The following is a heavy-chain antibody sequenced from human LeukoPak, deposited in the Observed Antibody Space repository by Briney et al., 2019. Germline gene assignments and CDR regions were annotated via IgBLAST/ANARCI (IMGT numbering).Heavy chain of an antibody. Sequence: GGSLRLSCAASGFTFSSYAMSWVRQAPGKGLEWVSDISGSGGSTYYADSVKGRFTISRDNSKNTLYLQMNSLRAEDTAVYYCAKDLYSGYDGRFPYVNWGQGTLVTVSS. CDR1: GFTFSSYA. J-gene: IGHJ4*02. CDR2: ISGSGGST. D-gene: IGHD5-12*01. CDR3: AKDLYSGYDGRFPYVN. V-gene: IGHV3-23*01.